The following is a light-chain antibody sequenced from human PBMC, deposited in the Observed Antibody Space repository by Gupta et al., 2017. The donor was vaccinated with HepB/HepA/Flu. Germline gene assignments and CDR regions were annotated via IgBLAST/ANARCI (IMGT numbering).Light chain of an antibody. CDR2: KAS. J-gene: IGKJ1*01. CDR3: QQDNSYWT. CDR1: QSISSW. Sequence: DIQMTQSPSTLSASVGDRVTITCRASQSISSWLAWYQQKPGKAPKLLIYKASSLESGVPSRFSGSGSGTEFTLTSSSLQPADFATYYCQQDNSYWTFGQGTKVEIK. V-gene: IGKV1-5*03.